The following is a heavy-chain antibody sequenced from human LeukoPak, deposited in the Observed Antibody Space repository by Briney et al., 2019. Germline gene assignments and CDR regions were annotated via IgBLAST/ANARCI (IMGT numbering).Heavy chain of an antibody. CDR3: ARQLIKNWFDP. CDR2: IYYSGST. V-gene: IGHV4-39*01. Sequence: PSETLSLTCTVSGGSISGSSYYWGWIRQPPGKGLEWIGSIYYSGSTYYNPSLKSRVTISVDTSKNQFSLKLSSVTAADTAVYYCARQLIKNWFDPWGQGTLVTVSS. CDR1: GGSISGSSYY. J-gene: IGHJ5*02.